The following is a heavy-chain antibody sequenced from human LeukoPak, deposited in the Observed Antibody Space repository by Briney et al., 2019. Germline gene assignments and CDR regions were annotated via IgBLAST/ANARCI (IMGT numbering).Heavy chain of an antibody. CDR2: IYYSGST. Sequence: SETLSLTCTVSGGSISSYYWSWIRQPPGKGLEWIGYIYYSGSTNYNPSLRSRVTISVDTSKNQFSLKLSSVTAADTAVYYCARHARSSSSIDYWGQGTLVTVSS. CDR1: GGSISSYY. V-gene: IGHV4-59*08. D-gene: IGHD6-13*01. J-gene: IGHJ4*02. CDR3: ARHARSSSSIDY.